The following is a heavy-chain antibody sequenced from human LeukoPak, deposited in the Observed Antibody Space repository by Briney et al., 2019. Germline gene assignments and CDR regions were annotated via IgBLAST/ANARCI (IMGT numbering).Heavy chain of an antibody. CDR1: GFTLRSYA. CDR3: ARDLAWGAFDY. V-gene: IGHV3-23*01. D-gene: IGHD7-27*01. Sequence: GGSLRLSCAASGFTLRSYAMSWVRQAPGKGLEWVSTISGSGGSTYYADSVKGRFTISRDDSKNTLSLQMNSLRVEDTAVYHCARDLAWGAFDYWGQGTLVTVSS. CDR2: ISGSGGST. J-gene: IGHJ4*02.